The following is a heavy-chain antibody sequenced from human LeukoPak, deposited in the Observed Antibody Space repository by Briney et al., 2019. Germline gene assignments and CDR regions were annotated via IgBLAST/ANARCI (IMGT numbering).Heavy chain of an antibody. CDR2: ISATGHNT. J-gene: IGHJ4*02. CDR1: GFTFSSHA. V-gene: IGHV3-23*01. Sequence: GGSLSLSCAASGFTFSSHAMIWVRQAPGKGLEWVSPISATGHNTYYADSVKGRFTISRDNSKNTLYLQMNSLRADDTAVYYCARFDYNRYVAYWGQGTLVTVSS. CDR3: ARFDYNRYVAY. D-gene: IGHD4-11*01.